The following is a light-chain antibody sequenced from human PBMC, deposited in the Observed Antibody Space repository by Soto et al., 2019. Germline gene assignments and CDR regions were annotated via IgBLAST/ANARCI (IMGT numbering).Light chain of an antibody. CDR1: QSVSSS. Sequence: EMVMTQSPATLSVSPGERVTLSCRASQSVSSSLAWYQQKPGQAPRLLIYGASSRATGIPDRFSGSGSGTDFTLTISRLEPEDFAVYYCQQYGSSRTLGQGTKVDIK. CDR2: GAS. J-gene: IGKJ1*01. CDR3: QQYGSSRT. V-gene: IGKV3-20*01.